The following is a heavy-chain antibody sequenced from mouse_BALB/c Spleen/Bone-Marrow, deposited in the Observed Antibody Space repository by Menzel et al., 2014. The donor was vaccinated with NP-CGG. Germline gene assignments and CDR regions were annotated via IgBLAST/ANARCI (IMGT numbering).Heavy chain of an antibody. CDR3: ARGLLQYYYAMDY. J-gene: IGHJ4*01. V-gene: IGHV14-3*02. CDR1: GFNIKDTY. Sequence: VQLQQSGAELVEPGASVMLSCTASGFNIKDTYMHWVKQRPEQGLERIGRIDPANGNTKYDPKFQGKATITADTSSNTAYLQLSSLTSEDTAVYYCARGLLQYYYAMDYWGQGTSVTVSS. CDR2: IDPANGNT. D-gene: IGHD2-3*01.